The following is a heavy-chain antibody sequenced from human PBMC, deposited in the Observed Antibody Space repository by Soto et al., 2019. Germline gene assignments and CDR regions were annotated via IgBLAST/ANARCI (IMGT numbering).Heavy chain of an antibody. CDR1: GYTFTSYA. J-gene: IGHJ5*02. CDR3: ARQEAFGPRFDP. CDR2: LNAGNGNT. V-gene: IGHV1-3*01. D-gene: IGHD3-3*02. Sequence: QVRLVQSGAEVKKPGASVKVSCKASGYTFTSYAMHWVRQAPGQRPEWMGWLNAGNGNTRYSQKFQGRVTITRDTSASTAYMELSSLRSEDTAGYYCARQEAFGPRFDPWGQGTLVTVSS.